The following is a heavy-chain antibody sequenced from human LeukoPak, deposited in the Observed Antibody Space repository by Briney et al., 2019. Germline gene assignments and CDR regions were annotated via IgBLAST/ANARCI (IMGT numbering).Heavy chain of an antibody. Sequence: TGGSLRLSCAASGFTFSSYAMSWVRQAPGKGLEWVSAISGSGGSTYCADSVKGRFTISRDNSKNTLCLQMNSLRAEDTAVYYCAKDAPVNIVVVPAANSWGQGTLVTVSS. CDR1: GFTFSSYA. J-gene: IGHJ4*02. CDR2: ISGSGGST. CDR3: AKDAPVNIVVVPAANS. V-gene: IGHV3-23*01. D-gene: IGHD2-2*01.